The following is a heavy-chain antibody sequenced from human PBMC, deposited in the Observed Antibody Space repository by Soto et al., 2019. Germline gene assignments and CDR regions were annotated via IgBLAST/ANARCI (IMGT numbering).Heavy chain of an antibody. J-gene: IGHJ4*02. D-gene: IGHD3-3*01. Sequence: QTGGSLRLSCAASGFTFSSYAMSWVRQAPGKGLEWVSAISGSGGSTYYADSVKGRFTISRDNSKNTLYLQMNSLRAEDTAVYYCAKDSKYYDFWSGYIPLAYWGQGTLVTVSS. V-gene: IGHV3-23*01. CDR3: AKDSKYYDFWSGYIPLAY. CDR2: ISGSGGST. CDR1: GFTFSSYA.